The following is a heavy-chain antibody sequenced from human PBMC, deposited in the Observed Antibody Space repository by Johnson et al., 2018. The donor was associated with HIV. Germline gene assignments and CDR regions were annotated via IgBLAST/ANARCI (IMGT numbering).Heavy chain of an antibody. D-gene: IGHD6-6*01. CDR3: ARRGYSSSGGAFDI. CDR1: GFTFSSYA. CDR2: ISYDGSNK. J-gene: IGHJ3*02. Sequence: QVQLVESGGGLVKPGGSLRLSCAASGFTFSSYAMHWVRQAPGKGLEWVAVISYDGSNKYYADSVKGRFTISRDNSKNTLYLQMNSLRAEDTAVYYCARRGYSSSGGAFDIWGQGTMVTVSS. V-gene: IGHV3-30-3*01.